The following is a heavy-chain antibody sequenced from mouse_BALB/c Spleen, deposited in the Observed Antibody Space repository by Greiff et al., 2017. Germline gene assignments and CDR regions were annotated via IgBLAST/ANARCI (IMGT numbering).Heavy chain of an antibody. J-gene: IGHJ3*01. CDR1: GYSITSDYA. V-gene: IGHV3-2*02. Sequence: LQESGPGLVKPSQSLSLTCTVTGYSITSDYAWNWIRQFPGNKLEWMGYISYSGSTSYNPSLKSRISITRDTSKNQFFLQLNSVTTEDTATYYCASAYYTTWFAYWGQGTLVTVSA. D-gene: IGHD2-12*01. CDR2: ISYSGST. CDR3: ASAYYTTWFAY.